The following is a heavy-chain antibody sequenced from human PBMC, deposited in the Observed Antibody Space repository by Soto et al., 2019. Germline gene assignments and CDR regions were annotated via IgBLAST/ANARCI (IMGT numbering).Heavy chain of an antibody. CDR1: SFSVSINY. J-gene: IGHJ5*02. V-gene: IGHV3-53*01. Sequence: GGSLRLSCAISSFSVSINYLSWVRQAPGKGLEWVSVHYSGGSTYYADSVQGRFTISRDKSNNTLYLQMRRVRAEDTAVYFCARHRHPRGTVGATSPLDPWGQGTQVTVSS. CDR2: HYSGGST. CDR3: ARHRHPRGTVGATSPLDP. D-gene: IGHD1-26*01.